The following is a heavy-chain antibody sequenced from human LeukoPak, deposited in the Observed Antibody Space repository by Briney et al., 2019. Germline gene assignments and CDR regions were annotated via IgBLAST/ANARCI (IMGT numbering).Heavy chain of an antibody. CDR3: VRALGYCSSGSCYYYDY. D-gene: IGHD2-15*01. CDR1: GYRFSSYW. V-gene: IGHV5-51*01. CDR2: IYPGDSET. J-gene: IGHJ4*02. Sequence: NPGESLKISCKGSGYRFSSYWIGWVRQMPGKGLEWMGIIYPGDSETRYSPSFQGQVTISADKSISTAYLQWSSLKASDTAMYYCVRALGYCSSGSCYYYDYWGQGTLVTVSS.